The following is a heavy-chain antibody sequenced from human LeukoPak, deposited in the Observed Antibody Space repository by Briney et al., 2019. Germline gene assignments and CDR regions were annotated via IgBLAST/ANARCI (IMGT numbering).Heavy chain of an antibody. D-gene: IGHD3-22*01. J-gene: IGHJ4*02. V-gene: IGHV3-23*01. CDR1: GFTFSSYG. Sequence: GGSLRLSCAASGFTFSSYGMSWVRQAPGKGLEWVSAISGSGGSTYYADSVKGRFTISRDNSKHTLYLQMNSLRADDTALYYCAKWDTYYDSSGYYFYWGQGTLVTVSS. CDR2: ISGSGGST. CDR3: AKWDTYYDSSGYYFY.